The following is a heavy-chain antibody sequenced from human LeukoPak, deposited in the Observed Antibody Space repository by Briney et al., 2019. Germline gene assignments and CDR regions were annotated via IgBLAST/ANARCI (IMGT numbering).Heavy chain of an antibody. V-gene: IGHV3-30*18. Sequence: GRSLRLSCAASGFTFSSYGMHWVRQAPGKGLEWVAVISYDGSNKYYADSVKGRFTISRDNSKNTLYLQMNSLRAEDTAVYYCAKELSDYYGSGSYSFDYWGQGTLVTVSS. D-gene: IGHD3-10*01. CDR1: GFTFSSYG. CDR2: ISYDGSNK. CDR3: AKELSDYYGSGSYSFDY. J-gene: IGHJ4*02.